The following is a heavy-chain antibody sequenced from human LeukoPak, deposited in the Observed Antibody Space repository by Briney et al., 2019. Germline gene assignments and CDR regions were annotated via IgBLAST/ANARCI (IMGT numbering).Heavy chain of an antibody. V-gene: IGHV3-48*03. CDR3: ARDQSSRVLRFAEVDY. CDR1: GFTFSSYE. J-gene: IGHJ4*02. Sequence: GGSLRLSCAASGFTFSSYEMNWVRQAPGKGLEWVSYISSSGSTIYYADSVKGRFTISRANAKNSLYLQMNSLRAEDTAVYYCARDQSSRVLRFAEVDYWGQGTLVTVSS. D-gene: IGHD3-3*01. CDR2: ISSSGSTI.